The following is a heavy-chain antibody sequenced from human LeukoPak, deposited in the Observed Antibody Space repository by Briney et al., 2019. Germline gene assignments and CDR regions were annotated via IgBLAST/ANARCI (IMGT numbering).Heavy chain of an antibody. CDR1: GFTSSSYS. CDR3: ARVSAGNYYYYYYMDV. J-gene: IGHJ6*03. Sequence: GGSLRLSCAASGFTSSSYSMNWVRQAPGKGLEWVSYISSSSSTIYYADSVKGRFTISRDNAKNSLYLQMNSLRAEDTAVYYCARVSAGNYYYYYYMDVWGKGTTVTVSS. V-gene: IGHV3-48*04. CDR2: ISSSSSTI. D-gene: IGHD6-13*01.